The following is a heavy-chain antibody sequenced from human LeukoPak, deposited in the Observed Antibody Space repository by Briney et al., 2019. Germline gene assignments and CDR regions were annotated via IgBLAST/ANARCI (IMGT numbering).Heavy chain of an antibody. CDR2: ISYDGSNK. Sequence: GGSLRLSCAASGLTFSSYAMHWVRQAPGKGLEWVAAISYDGSNKYYADSVKGRFTISRDNSKNTLYLQMNSLRAEDTAVYYCARGAGYYDSSGSYYGYYFDYWGQGTLVTVSS. CDR3: ARGAGYYDSSGSYYGYYFDY. D-gene: IGHD3-22*01. J-gene: IGHJ4*02. V-gene: IGHV3-30-3*01. CDR1: GLTFSSYA.